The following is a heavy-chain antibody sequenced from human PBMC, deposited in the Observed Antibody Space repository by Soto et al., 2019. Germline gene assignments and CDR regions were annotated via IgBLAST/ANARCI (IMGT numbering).Heavy chain of an antibody. CDR3: TRQGFGEVHGLADV. Sequence: ENLSLTCTVSGGSISSNSYYWGWIRQPPGKGLEWIGSIYYSGYTYYNPSLKSRVTLSVDTSKNQFSLKLSSVTAADTAVYYCTRQGFGEVHGLADVWGQGTTVTVSS. CDR2: IYYSGYT. V-gene: IGHV4-39*01. CDR1: GGSISSNSYY. J-gene: IGHJ6*02. D-gene: IGHD3-10*01.